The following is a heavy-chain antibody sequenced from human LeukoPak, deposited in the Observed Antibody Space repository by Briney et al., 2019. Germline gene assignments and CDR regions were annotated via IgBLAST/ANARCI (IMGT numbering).Heavy chain of an antibody. Sequence: PVGALRLPRTASGFTLRKYLVSWVRPAPGEGVEWGAHIKQDGSEKYYVDSVKGRFTISRDNAKNSLYLQMNSLRAEDTAVYYCATQGRYGGHVGAFDIWGQGTMVTVSS. D-gene: IGHD5-12*01. V-gene: IGHV3-7*01. CDR1: GFTLRKYL. J-gene: IGHJ3*02. CDR3: ATQGRYGGHVGAFDI. CDR2: IKQDGSEK.